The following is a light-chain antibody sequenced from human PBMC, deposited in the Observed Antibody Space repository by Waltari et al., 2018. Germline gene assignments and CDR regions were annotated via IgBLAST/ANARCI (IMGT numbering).Light chain of an antibody. J-gene: IGLJ1*01. Sequence: SSELTQDPAVSVALGQTVRITCQGDSLRSYYASWYQQKPGQAPVLVIYGKNNRPSGIPDRFSGSRSVNTASLTITGAQAEDEADYYCNSRDSSGNLWVFGTGTKVTVL. CDR3: NSRDSSGNLWV. V-gene: IGLV3-19*01. CDR1: SLRSYY. CDR2: GKN.